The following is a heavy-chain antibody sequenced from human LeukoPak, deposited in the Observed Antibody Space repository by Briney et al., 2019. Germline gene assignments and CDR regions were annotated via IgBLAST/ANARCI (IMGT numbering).Heavy chain of an antibody. V-gene: IGHV3-30*03. D-gene: IGHD6-13*01. CDR1: GFSSSYYG. CDR2: ISYEGNNK. CDR3: ASFDSSSWSDYFDY. J-gene: IGHJ4*02. Sequence: GTSLRLSCAASGFSSSYYGIHWVRQAPGKGLEWLSVISYEGNNKYYADSVKGRFTISRDNAKNSLYLQMNSLRAEDTAVYYCASFDSSSWSDYFDYWGQGTLVTVSS.